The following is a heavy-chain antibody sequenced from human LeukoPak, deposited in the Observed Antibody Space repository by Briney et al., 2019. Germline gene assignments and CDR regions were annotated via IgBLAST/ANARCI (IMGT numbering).Heavy chain of an antibody. J-gene: IGHJ4*02. Sequence: GGSLRLSCVVSGFSLNDYTMHWVRQIPGKGLEWVSLISWDGGSTYYADSVKGRFTISRDNSKNSLYLQMNSLRTEDTALYYCAKGGGNRGLLDYWGQGTLVTVSS. D-gene: IGHD3-10*01. CDR1: GFSLNDYT. V-gene: IGHV3-43*01. CDR2: ISWDGGST. CDR3: AKGGGNRGLLDY.